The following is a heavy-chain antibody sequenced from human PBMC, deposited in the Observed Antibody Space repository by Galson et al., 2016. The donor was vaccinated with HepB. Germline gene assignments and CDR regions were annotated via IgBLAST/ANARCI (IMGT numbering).Heavy chain of an antibody. CDR3: ARDTWTWN. Sequence: SLRLSCAASGVTVSNNYMSWVRRAPGRGLEWVSVIYSGGETYYADSVKGRFTISRDNSKNTVFLQMNSLRAEDTAVYYCARDTWTWNGGQGTLVTVSS. CDR1: GVTVSNNY. D-gene: IGHD3/OR15-3a*01. V-gene: IGHV3-66*01. J-gene: IGHJ4*02. CDR2: IYSGGET.